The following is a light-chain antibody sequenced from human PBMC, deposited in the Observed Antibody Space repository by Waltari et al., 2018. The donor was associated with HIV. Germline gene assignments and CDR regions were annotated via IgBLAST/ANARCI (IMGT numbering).Light chain of an antibody. CDR3: AAWDDRVSGWL. J-gene: IGLJ3*02. Sequence: QSLLTQPPSASGTPGQRVTISCSGSTSNIGTNYVYWYQQLPGTAPKLLIYRNNQRPSGVPDRFSGSKSGTSASLAISGLRSEDEADYYFAAWDDRVSGWLFGGGTKLTVL. V-gene: IGLV1-47*01. CDR1: TSNIGTNY. CDR2: RNN.